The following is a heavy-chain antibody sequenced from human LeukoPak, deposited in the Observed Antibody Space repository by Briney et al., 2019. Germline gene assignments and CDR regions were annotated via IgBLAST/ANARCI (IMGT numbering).Heavy chain of an antibody. J-gene: IGHJ5*01. CDR3: ARAVLATKSEHWFDS. CDR1: GGSISSYY. Sequence: PSETLSLTCTVSGGSISSYYWSWIRQPAGKGLEWIGRIYTSGSTNYNPSPKSRVTMSVDTSKNQFSLNLSSVTAADTAMYYCARAVLATKSEHWFDSWGQGTLVTVSS. CDR2: IYTSGST. V-gene: IGHV4-4*07. D-gene: IGHD2-8*01.